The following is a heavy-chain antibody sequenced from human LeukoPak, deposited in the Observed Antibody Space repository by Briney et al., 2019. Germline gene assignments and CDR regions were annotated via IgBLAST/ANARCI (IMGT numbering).Heavy chain of an antibody. CDR3: AKDLTQLDLAFDY. CDR1: GFTFDDYA. Sequence: GGSLRLSCAASGFTFDDYAMRWVRQAPGKGLEWVSLIIGDGSSTYYADSVKGRFTISRDNSRNSLYLQMNSLRTEDTALYYCAKDLTQLDLAFDYWGQGTLVTVSS. J-gene: IGHJ4*02. D-gene: IGHD5-24*01. V-gene: IGHV3-43*02. CDR2: IIGDGSST.